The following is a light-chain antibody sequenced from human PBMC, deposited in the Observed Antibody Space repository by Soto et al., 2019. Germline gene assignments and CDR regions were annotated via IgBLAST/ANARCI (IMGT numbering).Light chain of an antibody. J-gene: IGLJ2*01. Sequence: QSALTQPPSASGSPEQSVTISCTGTSSDVGGYNYVSWYQQHPGKAPKLMIYEVSKRPSGVPDRFSGSKSGNTASLTVSGLQAEDEADYYCSSYAGSNNVVVFGGGTQLTVL. V-gene: IGLV2-8*01. CDR1: SSDVGGYNY. CDR3: SSYAGSNNVVV. CDR2: EVS.